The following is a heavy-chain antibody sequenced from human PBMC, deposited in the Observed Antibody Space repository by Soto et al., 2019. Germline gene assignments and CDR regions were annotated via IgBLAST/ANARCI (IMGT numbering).Heavy chain of an antibody. V-gene: IGHV4-39*01. J-gene: IGHJ6*02. Sequence: PSETLSVTCTVSGGSISSSSYYWGWIRQPPGKGLEWIGSIYYSGSTYYNPSLKSRVTISVDTSKNQFSLKLSSVTATDTAVYYCASLLLWFGELLYPEAYYYYYGMDVWGQGTTVS. CDR3: ASLLLWFGELLYPEAYYYYYGMDV. CDR2: IYYSGST. D-gene: IGHD3-10*01. CDR1: GGSISSSSYY.